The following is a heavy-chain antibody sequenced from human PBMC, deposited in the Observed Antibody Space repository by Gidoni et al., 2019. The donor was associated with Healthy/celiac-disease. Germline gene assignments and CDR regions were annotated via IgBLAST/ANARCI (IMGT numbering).Heavy chain of an antibody. J-gene: IGHJ4*02. D-gene: IGHD5-12*01. V-gene: IGHV4-30-4*08. Sequence: QVQLQESGPGLVKPSQTLSPSCTVSGGSISSGDYYWSWIRQPPGKGLEWIEYIYYSGSTYYNPSLKSRVTISVDTSKNQFSLKLSSVTAADTAVYYCARYSGYVYYFDYWGQGTLVTVSS. CDR3: ARYSGYVYYFDY. CDR2: IYYSGST. CDR1: GGSISSGDYY.